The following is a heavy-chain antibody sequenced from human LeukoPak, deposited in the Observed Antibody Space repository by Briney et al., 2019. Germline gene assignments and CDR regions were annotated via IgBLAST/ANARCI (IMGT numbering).Heavy chain of an antibody. Sequence: GGSLRLSCAASGFTFSSYAMSWVRQAPGKGLEWVSAISGSGGNTYYADSVKGRFTISRDNSKNTLYLQMNSLRAEDTAVYYCAKVTTVTLGNSIYWGQGTLVTVSS. CDR3: AKVTTVTLGNSIY. J-gene: IGHJ4*02. CDR2: ISGSGGNT. V-gene: IGHV3-23*01. CDR1: GFTFSSYA. D-gene: IGHD4-17*01.